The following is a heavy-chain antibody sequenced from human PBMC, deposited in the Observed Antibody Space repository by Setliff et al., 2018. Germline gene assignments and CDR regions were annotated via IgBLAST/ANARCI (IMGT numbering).Heavy chain of an antibody. D-gene: IGHD5-18*01. V-gene: IGHV1-46*01. CDR1: GYTFTGYY. CDR3: ARAPLESGYYYGQGHYFDN. J-gene: IGHJ4*02. CDR2: INPSADYT. Sequence: ASVKVSCKASGYTFTGYYFHWVRQAPGQGLEWMGWINPSADYTNYAQKFQGRVTMTKDTSTTTVYLELSSLRSEDTALYYCARAPLESGYYYGQGHYFDNWGQGTLVTVSS.